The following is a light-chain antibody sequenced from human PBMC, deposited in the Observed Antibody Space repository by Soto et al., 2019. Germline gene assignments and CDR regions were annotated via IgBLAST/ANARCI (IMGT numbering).Light chain of an antibody. Sequence: DIQMTQSPSTLSASVGDRVTITCRASPSISSWLAWYQQKPGKAPKVLIYKASNLQSGGPSRFSGSGSGTDFTLTISSLQPDDFATYYCQQCNSYPPTFGQGTTVDIK. CDR3: QQCNSYPPT. CDR1: PSISSW. J-gene: IGKJ1*01. V-gene: IGKV1-5*03. CDR2: KAS.